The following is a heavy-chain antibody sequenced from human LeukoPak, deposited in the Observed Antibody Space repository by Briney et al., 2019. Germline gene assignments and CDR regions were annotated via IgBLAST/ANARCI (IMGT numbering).Heavy chain of an antibody. Sequence: EFSVKVSCKGSGYTLTELSMLWVLHAPGKGLGTRGGFDPQDGEKIYAQKVHDRVTMTEDTSTHTAYMAVSRLRSEDTAVYYCAIKQLSINDYYYYGMDVWGKGTTVTVSS. J-gene: IGHJ6*04. CDR3: AIKQLSINDYYYYGMDV. D-gene: IGHD5-18*01. CDR1: GYTLTELS. V-gene: IGHV1-24*01. CDR2: FDPQDGEK.